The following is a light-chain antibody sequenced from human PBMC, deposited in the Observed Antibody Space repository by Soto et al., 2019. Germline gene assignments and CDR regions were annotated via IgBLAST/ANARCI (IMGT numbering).Light chain of an antibody. CDR2: GAS. CDR3: QQYGGSPRT. CDR1: QSVGSY. V-gene: IGKV3-20*01. Sequence: ENVLTQSPGTLSLSPGEGAILSCRASQSVGSYLAWYQQKPGQAPRLLIYGASRRATGVPDRFSGSGSGTDFTLIISRLEPEDFAVFYCQQYGGSPRTFGQGTKVEIK. J-gene: IGKJ1*01.